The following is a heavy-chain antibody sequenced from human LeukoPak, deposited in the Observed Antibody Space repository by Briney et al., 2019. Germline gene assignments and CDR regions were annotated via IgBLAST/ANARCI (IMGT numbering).Heavy chain of an antibody. J-gene: IGHJ5*02. Sequence: GRSLRLSCAASGFILSRYGMHWVRQAPGKGLEWVAVISYDGSNRFYADSVKGRFTISRDNSKNTLYLQMDSLRAEDAAVYHCAKGGCTYGVCYGNWFDPWGQGTLVTVSS. V-gene: IGHV3-30*18. CDR2: ISYDGSNR. CDR3: AKGGCTYGVCYGNWFDP. CDR1: GFILSRYG. D-gene: IGHD2-8*01.